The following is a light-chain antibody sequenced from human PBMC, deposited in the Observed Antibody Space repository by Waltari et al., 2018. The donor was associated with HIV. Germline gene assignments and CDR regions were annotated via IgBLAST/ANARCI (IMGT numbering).Light chain of an antibody. CDR3: SAYTTSSTVI. Sequence: QSALTQPASVSGSRGQSITISCSGTSSDIGTYSHVSWYQQHPGKVPMLMIYDISNRPSGVSNRFSSCKSTNTAFLTISGLQTEDEADYYCSAYTTSSTVIFGGGTKLTVL. CDR2: DIS. CDR1: SSDIGTYSH. V-gene: IGLV2-14*01. J-gene: IGLJ2*01.